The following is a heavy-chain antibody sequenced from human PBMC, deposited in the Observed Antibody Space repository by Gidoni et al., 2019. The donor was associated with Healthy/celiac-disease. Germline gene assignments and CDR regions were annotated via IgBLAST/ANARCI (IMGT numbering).Heavy chain of an antibody. J-gene: IGHJ6*02. CDR3: AADSLIAAARYYYYGMDV. CDR2: IVVGSGNT. V-gene: IGHV1-58*01. D-gene: IGHD6-13*01. Sequence: QMQLVQSGPEVKKPGTSVKVSCKASGFTFTSSAVQWVRQARGQRLEWIGWIVVGSGNTNYAQKFQERVTITRDMSTSTAYMELSSLRSEDTAVYYCAADSLIAAARYYYYGMDVWGQGTTVTVSS. CDR1: GFTFTSSA.